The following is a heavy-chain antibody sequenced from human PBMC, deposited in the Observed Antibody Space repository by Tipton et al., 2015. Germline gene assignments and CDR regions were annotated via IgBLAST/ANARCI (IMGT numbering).Heavy chain of an antibody. D-gene: IGHD4-17*01. CDR2: ISHSGNT. CDR3: ARSRYTVTPDS. J-gene: IGHJ4*02. Sequence: GSLRLSCAVSAYSISSDYYWGWIRQPPGKGLEWIGSISHSGNTYYNPSLKSRVTMSRDTSKNQISLTVTSVTAADTAVYYCARSRYTVTPDSWGQGTLATVSS. V-gene: IGHV4-38-2*01. CDR1: AYSISSDYY.